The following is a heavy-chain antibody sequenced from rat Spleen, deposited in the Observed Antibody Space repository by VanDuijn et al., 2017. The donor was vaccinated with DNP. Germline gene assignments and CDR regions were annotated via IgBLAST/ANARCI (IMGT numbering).Heavy chain of an antibody. J-gene: IGHJ2*01. CDR2: VIYDGRTT. D-gene: IGHD1-7*01. Sequence: EVQLVESGGGLVQPGNSLKLSCAGSGFIFSDYAMAWVRRSPKKGLEWVASVIYDGRTTYYRDSVKGRFTISRDNAKSTLYLQMDSLRSEDTATYYCARWTRYFDYWGQGIMVTVSS. CDR1: GFIFSDYA. V-gene: IGHV5-17*01. CDR3: ARWTRYFDY.